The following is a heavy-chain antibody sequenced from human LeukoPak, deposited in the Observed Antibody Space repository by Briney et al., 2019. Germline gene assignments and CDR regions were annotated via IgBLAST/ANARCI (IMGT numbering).Heavy chain of an antibody. CDR2: ISSGSTYI. CDR1: GFTVSSYS. J-gene: IGHJ3*02. V-gene: IGHV3-21*01. D-gene: IGHD3-22*01. Sequence: GGSLRLSCEASGFTVSSYSMNWVRQAPGKGLEWVSSISSGSTYIFYTDSVQGRFTISRDNAKNSLYLQMNSLRAEATALYYCARVARLRNNYDSSVYSHDALDICGQGTMVSVSS. CDR3: ARVARLRNNYDSSVYSHDALDI.